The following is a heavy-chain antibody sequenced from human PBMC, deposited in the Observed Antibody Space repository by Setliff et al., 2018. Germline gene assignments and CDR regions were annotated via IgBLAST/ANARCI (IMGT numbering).Heavy chain of an antibody. CDR2: IFLTGCT. V-gene: IGHV4-61*10. Sequence: SETLSLTCIVSGESIDSVATGNHYWNWIRQPGGKGLEWIGHIFLTGCTDYDPAFRSRATISLDMSKTHFSLKLNSMTTADTAVYYCARGGTYRYFDYWGQGALVTGSS. CDR1: GESIDSVATGNHY. CDR3: ARGGTYRYFDY. J-gene: IGHJ4*02.